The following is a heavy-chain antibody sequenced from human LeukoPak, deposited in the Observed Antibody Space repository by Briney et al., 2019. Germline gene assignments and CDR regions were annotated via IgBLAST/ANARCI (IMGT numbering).Heavy chain of an antibody. Sequence: SETLSLTCSVSGGSINGYSWTWIRQPPGMRLEWVGHISYTGTTNYNPSLTTRVAISVDTSKNQFSLKLTSVTAADTGMYFCARLGGNWNSPGRDYWGQGTLVTVSS. V-gene: IGHV4-59*08. D-gene: IGHD3-10*01. CDR1: GGSINGYS. J-gene: IGHJ4*02. CDR2: ISYTGTT. CDR3: ARLGGNWNSPGRDY.